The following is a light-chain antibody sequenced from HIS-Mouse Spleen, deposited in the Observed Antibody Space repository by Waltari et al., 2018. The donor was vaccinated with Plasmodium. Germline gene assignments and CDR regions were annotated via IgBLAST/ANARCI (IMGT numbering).Light chain of an antibody. CDR2: QDS. CDR3: QAWDSSTAVV. V-gene: IGLV3-1*01. Sequence: SYELTQPPSVSVSPGQTASITCSGDKLGDKYACWYQQKPGQSPVLVSYQDSKRPSGIPERFSGSNSGNTATLTISGTQAMDEADYCCQAWDSSTAVVFGGGTKLTVL. CDR1: KLGDKY. J-gene: IGLJ2*01.